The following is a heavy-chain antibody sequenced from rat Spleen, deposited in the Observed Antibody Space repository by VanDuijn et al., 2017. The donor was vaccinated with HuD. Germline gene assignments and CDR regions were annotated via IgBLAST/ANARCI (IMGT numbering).Heavy chain of an antibody. Sequence: EVQLVESGGGLVQPGRSLKLSCVASGFTFSDYAMAWVRQAPKKGLEWVATISYDGSSTYYRDYVKGRFTISRDNSKSTLYLQMNSLRSEDTATYYCTREAYRYFDYWGQGVMVTVSS. CDR3: TREAYRYFDY. D-gene: IGHD3-8*01. V-gene: IGHV5-7*01. CDR2: ISYDGSST. CDR1: GFTFSDYA. J-gene: IGHJ2*01.